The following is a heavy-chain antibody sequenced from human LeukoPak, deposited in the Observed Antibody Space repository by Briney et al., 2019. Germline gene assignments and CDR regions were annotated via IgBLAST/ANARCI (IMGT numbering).Heavy chain of an antibody. J-gene: IGHJ4*02. CDR1: GFTFSSYA. D-gene: IGHD2-15*01. V-gene: IGHV3-23*01. Sequence: GGSLRLSCAASGFTFSSYAMSWVRQAPGKGLEWVSAISGSGGSTYYADSVKGRFTISRDNSKNTLYLQMNSLRAEDTAVYYCAKDQAVVVVAATPKPDNWGQGTLVTVSS. CDR3: AKDQAVVVVAATPKPDN. CDR2: ISGSGGST.